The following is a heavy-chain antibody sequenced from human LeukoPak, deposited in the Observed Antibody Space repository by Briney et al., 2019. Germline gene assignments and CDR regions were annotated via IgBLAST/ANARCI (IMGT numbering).Heavy chain of an antibody. D-gene: IGHD2-21*01. CDR3: AWAWGDGYVTYYFDY. Sequence: ASVKVSCKASGYTFTSYGISWVRQAPGQGLEWMGWISTYNGNTNYAQKLQGRVTMTRDTSTSTGYMELRSLRSDDTAVYYCAWAWGDGYVTYYFDYWGQGTLVTVSS. CDR2: ISTYNGNT. V-gene: IGHV1-18*04. CDR1: GYTFTSYG. J-gene: IGHJ4*02.